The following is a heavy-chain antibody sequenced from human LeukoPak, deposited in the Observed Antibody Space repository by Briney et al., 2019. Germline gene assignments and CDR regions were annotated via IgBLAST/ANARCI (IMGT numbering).Heavy chain of an antibody. V-gene: IGHV3-74*01. Sequence: GGSLRLSCAASGITFSTYWMHWVRQAPGKGLVWVSRNSDGSTTSYVDSVEGRFTISRDNSKNTLYLQMNSLRAADTAIYYCAKGTYHPLDYWGQGTLVTVSS. CDR2: NSDGSTT. CDR3: AKGTYHPLDY. D-gene: IGHD1-14*01. CDR1: GITFSTYW. J-gene: IGHJ4*02.